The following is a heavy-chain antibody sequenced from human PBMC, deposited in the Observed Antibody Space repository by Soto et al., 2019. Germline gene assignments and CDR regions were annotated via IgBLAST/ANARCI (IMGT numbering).Heavy chain of an antibody. CDR2: INHSGST. V-gene: IGHV4-34*01. J-gene: IGHJ6*02. D-gene: IGHD5-18*01. Sequence: SETLSLTCAVYVGSFSGYYWSWIRQPPGKGLEWIGEINHSGSTNYNPSLKSRVTISVDTSKNQFSLKLSSVTAADTAVYYCASKDTAMVSSYYYYGMDVWGQGTTVTVSS. CDR1: VGSFSGYY. CDR3: ASKDTAMVSSYYYYGMDV.